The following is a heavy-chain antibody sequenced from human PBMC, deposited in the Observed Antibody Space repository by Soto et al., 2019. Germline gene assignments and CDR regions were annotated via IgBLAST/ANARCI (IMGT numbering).Heavy chain of an antibody. D-gene: IGHD6-13*01. V-gene: IGHV4-59*04. CDR1: GYLRSDCS. CDR3: ARQGLAGTLAAAGGYFDY. J-gene: IGHJ4*02. CDR2: IHYSGST. Sequence: SETLSLTSCVSGYLRSDCSWSWIRQTPGKGLEWIGYIHYSGSTYYNPSLKSRVTISVDTSKNQFSLKLSSVTAADTAVYYCARQGLAGTLAAAGGYFDYWGQGTLVTVSS.